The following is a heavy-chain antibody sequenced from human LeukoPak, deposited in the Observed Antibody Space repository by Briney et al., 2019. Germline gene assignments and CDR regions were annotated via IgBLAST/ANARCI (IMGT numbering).Heavy chain of an antibody. J-gene: IGHJ4*02. D-gene: IGHD4-17*01. CDR3: ARGATVTSPFDY. Sequence: PGGSLRLSCAAFGFTFSNYNMNWVRQAPGKGLEWVSKISRGSSSIYYADSVKGRFTISRDNARNSVFLQMNSLRDEDTAVYYCARGATVTSPFDYWGQGTLVTVSS. CDR1: GFTFSNYN. V-gene: IGHV3-48*02. CDR2: ISRGSSSI.